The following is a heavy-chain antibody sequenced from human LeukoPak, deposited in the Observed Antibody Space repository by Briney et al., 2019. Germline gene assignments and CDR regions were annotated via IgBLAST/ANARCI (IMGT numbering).Heavy chain of an antibody. CDR3: AKEGLRFVEWLSPSLKKSFYYMDV. V-gene: IGHV3-30*02. D-gene: IGHD3-3*01. J-gene: IGHJ6*03. CDR2: IWYEGNYK. Sequence: PGGSLRLSCEASGFTFSNHGFHRDRQAPGKGLEWVACIWYEGNYKYYGDSVKGRFTISRDNSKNTVYLQMNSLRTEDTAVYYCAKEGLRFVEWLSPSLKKSFYYMDVWGKGTTVSVSS. CDR1: GFTFSNHG.